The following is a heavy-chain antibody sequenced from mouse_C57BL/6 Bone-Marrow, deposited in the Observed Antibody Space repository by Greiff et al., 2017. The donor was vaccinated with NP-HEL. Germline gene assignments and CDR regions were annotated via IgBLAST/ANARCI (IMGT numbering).Heavy chain of an antibody. CDR3: ARTGGYSFFDY. V-gene: IGHV1-59*01. D-gene: IGHD2-3*01. CDR2: IDPSDSYT. CDR1: GYTFTSYW. J-gene: IGHJ2*01. Sequence: VQLQQSGAELARPGASVKMSCKASGYTFTSYWMHWVKQRPGQGLEWIGVIDPSDSYTNYNQKFKGKATLTVDTSSSTAYMQLSSLTSEDSAVYYCARTGGYSFFDYWGQGTTLTVSS.